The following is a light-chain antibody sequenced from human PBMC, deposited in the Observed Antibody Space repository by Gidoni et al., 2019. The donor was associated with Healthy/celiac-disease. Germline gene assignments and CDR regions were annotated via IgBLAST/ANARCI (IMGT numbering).Light chain of an antibody. CDR3: QQYGSSQWT. Sequence: EIVLTQSHATLSLSPGESATLSCVASQSVSSSYLAWYQQKPGLAPRLLIYDASSRATGIPDRFSGSGSGTDFTLTISRLEPEDFAVYYCQQYGSSQWTFGQGTKVEIK. J-gene: IGKJ1*01. CDR1: QSVSSSY. V-gene: IGKV3D-20*01. CDR2: DAS.